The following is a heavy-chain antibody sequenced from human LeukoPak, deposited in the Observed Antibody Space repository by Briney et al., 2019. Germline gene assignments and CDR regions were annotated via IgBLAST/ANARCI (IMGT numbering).Heavy chain of an antibody. J-gene: IGHJ4*02. CDR1: GFTFSSYA. Sequence: GGSLRLSCAASGFTFSSYAMSWVRQAPGKGLEWVSYISSSGSTIYYADSVKGRFTISRDNAKNSLYLQMNSLRAEDTAVYYCARYDYGSGSYDYWGQGTLVTVSS. V-gene: IGHV3-48*04. CDR2: ISSSGSTI. CDR3: ARYDYGSGSYDY. D-gene: IGHD3-10*01.